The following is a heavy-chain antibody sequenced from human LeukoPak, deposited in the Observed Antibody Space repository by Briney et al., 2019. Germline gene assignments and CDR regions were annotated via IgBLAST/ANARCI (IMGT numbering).Heavy chain of an antibody. CDR3: ARRAGAYSHPYDY. J-gene: IGHJ4*02. Sequence: GGSLRLSCAASGFTFSSYAMSWVRQAPGKGLEWVSTLSGSGGSTYYADSVKGRFTISRDNSKNTLYLQMNSLRAEDTAVYYCARRAGAYSHPYDYWGQGTLVTASS. CDR1: GFTFSSYA. CDR2: LSGSGGST. D-gene: IGHD4/OR15-4a*01. V-gene: IGHV3-23*01.